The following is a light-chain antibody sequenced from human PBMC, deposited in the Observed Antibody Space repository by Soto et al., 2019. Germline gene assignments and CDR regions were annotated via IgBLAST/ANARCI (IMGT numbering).Light chain of an antibody. Sequence: DIQMTQSPSTLSASVGDRVTITCRASQTIRSWLAWYQQKPGTAPKFLIYDASTLESGVPSRFSGSGSGTEFTLTISSLQPDDFATYYCQQYNTYPLAFGQGTKVDI. CDR2: DAS. CDR3: QQYNTYPLA. CDR1: QTIRSW. V-gene: IGKV1-5*01. J-gene: IGKJ1*01.